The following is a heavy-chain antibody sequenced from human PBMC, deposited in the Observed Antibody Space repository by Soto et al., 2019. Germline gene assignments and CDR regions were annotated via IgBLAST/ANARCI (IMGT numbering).Heavy chain of an antibody. Sequence: EVQLVESGGGLVKPGGSLRLSCAASGFTFSSYSMNWVRQAPGKGLEWVSSISSSSSYIYYADSVKGRFTISRDNAKNSLYLQMNSLRAEDTAVYYCARKGEILWGNYFDYWGQGTLVTVSS. CDR3: ARKGEILWGNYFDY. J-gene: IGHJ4*02. CDR2: ISSSSSYI. V-gene: IGHV3-21*01. CDR1: GFTFSSYS. D-gene: IGHD1-26*01.